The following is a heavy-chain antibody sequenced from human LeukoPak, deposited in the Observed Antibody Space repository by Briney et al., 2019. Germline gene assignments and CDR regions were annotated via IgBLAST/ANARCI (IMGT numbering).Heavy chain of an antibody. CDR3: ARKGLGDC. J-gene: IGHJ4*02. CDR1: GFTFSSYA. V-gene: IGHV3-7*01. CDR2: IKQDGSEK. D-gene: IGHD3-22*01. Sequence: GGSLRLSCAASGFTFSSYAMSWVRQAPGKGLEWVANIKQDGSEKYYVDSVKGRFTISRDNAKNSLYLQMNSLRAEDTAVYYCARKGLGDCWGQGTLVTVSS.